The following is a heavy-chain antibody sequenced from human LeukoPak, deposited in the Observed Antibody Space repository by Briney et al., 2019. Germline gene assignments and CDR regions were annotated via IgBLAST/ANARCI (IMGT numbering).Heavy chain of an antibody. CDR1: GGTFSSYA. CDR2: IIPILGIA. CDR3: ARLYSSGWYRIDY. D-gene: IGHD6-19*01. V-gene: IGHV1-69*04. Sequence: SVTVSCKASGGTFSSYAISWVRQAPGQGLEWMGRIIPILGIANYAQKFQGRVTITADKSTSTAYMELSSLRSEDTAVYYCARLYSSGWYRIDYWGQGTLVTVSS. J-gene: IGHJ4*02.